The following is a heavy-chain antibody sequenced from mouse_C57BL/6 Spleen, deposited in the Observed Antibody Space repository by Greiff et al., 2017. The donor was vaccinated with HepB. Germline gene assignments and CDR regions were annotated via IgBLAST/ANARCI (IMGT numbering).Heavy chain of an antibody. J-gene: IGHJ1*03. V-gene: IGHV1-54*01. CDR1: GYAFTNYL. D-gene: IGHD4-1*01. CDR2: INPGSGGT. CDR3: ARGGKLPGTFLYWYFDV. Sequence: VQLQQSGAELVRPGTSVKVSCKASGYAFTNYLIEWVKQRPGQGLEWIGVINPGSGGTNYNEKFKGKATLTADKSSSTAYMQLSSLTSEDSAVYFCARGGKLPGTFLYWYFDVWGTGTTVTVSS.